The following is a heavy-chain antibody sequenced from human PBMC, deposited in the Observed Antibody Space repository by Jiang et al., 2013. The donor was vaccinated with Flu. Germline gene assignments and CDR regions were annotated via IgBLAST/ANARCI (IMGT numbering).Heavy chain of an antibody. V-gene: IGHV1-18*01. J-gene: IGHJ5*02. D-gene: IGHD6-13*01. CDR1: GYTFTSYG. Sequence: GAEVKKPGASVKVSCKASGYTFTSYGISWVRQAPGQGLEWMGWISAYNGNTNYAQKLQGRVTMTTDTSTSTAYMELRSLRSDDTAVYYCARIRPFEKKSPQQLRLYTGGWFDPWGQGTLVTVSS. CDR2: ISAYNGNT. CDR3: ARIRPFEKKSPQQLRLYTGGWFDP.